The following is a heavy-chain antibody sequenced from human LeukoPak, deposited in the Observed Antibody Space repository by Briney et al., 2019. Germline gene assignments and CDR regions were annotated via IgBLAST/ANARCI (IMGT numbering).Heavy chain of an antibody. V-gene: IGHV4-4*09. D-gene: IGHD1-26*01. J-gene: IGHJ6*03. CDR3: ARRNGGSQAGRGNYYYYYYMDV. Sequence: SETLSLTCTVSGGSISSYYWSWIRQPPGKGLEWIGYIYTSGITNYNPSLKSRVTISVDTSKNQFSLKLSSVTAADTAVYYCARRNGGSQAGRGNYYYYYYMDVWGKGTTVTVSS. CDR1: GGSISSYY. CDR2: IYTSGIT.